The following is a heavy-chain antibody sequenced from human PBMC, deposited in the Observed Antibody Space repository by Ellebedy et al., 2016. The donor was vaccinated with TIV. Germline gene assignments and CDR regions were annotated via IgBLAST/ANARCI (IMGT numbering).Heavy chain of an antibody. D-gene: IGHD3-9*01. Sequence: AASVKVSCKVSGYTLSELSMHWVRQAPGKGLEWMGAFDPEDGQTIYAQKFQGRVTMSEDTSTDTAYMEVRSLRYEDTAVYYCATLVLTYSDAFDVWGQGTMVTVSS. CDR1: GYTLSELS. V-gene: IGHV1-24*01. CDR3: ATLVLTYSDAFDV. CDR2: FDPEDGQT. J-gene: IGHJ3*01.